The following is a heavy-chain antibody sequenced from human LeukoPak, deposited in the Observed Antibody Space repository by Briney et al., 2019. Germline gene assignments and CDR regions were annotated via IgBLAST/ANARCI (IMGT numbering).Heavy chain of an antibody. V-gene: IGHV1-46*01. CDR1: GYTFTSYY. J-gene: IGHJ4*02. CDR2: INPSGGST. D-gene: IGHD2-15*01. Sequence: ASVKVSCKASGYTFTSYYMHWVRQAPGQGLEWMGIINPSGGSTSYAQKFQGRVTMTEDTSTDTAYMELSSLRSEDTAVYYCATQPLLGYCSGGSCYPRDYWGQGTLVTVSS. CDR3: ATQPLLGYCSGGSCYPRDY.